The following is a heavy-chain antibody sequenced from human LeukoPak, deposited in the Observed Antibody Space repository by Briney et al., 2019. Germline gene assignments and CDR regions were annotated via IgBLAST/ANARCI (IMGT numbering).Heavy chain of an antibody. Sequence: GGSLRLSCAASTFTFKNYGMHWVRQAPGKGLEWVAVIWYDGSKKFYAASVKGRFTISRDNAKNSLYLQMNSLRAEDTAVYYCARDQYESYCSSTSCHTYYYYGMDVWGQGTTVTVSS. J-gene: IGHJ6*02. CDR2: IWYDGSKK. V-gene: IGHV3-33*01. CDR3: ARDQYESYCSSTSCHTYYYYGMDV. D-gene: IGHD2-2*01. CDR1: TFTFKNYG.